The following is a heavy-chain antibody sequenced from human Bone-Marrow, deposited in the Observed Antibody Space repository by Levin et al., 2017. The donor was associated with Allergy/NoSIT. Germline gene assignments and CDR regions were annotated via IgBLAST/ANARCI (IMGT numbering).Heavy chain of an antibody. CDR3: ARIGSNHNFDY. Sequence: ASVKVSCKTSGYTFTVYYMHWVRQAPGQGLEWMGRINPNTGVTNYAQNFQGRVTMTRVTSISTAYMELSSLSSDDTAVYYCARIGSNHNFDYWGQGTLVTVSS. D-gene: IGHD1-14*01. J-gene: IGHJ4*02. CDR1: GYTFTVYY. V-gene: IGHV1-2*06. CDR2: INPNTGVT.